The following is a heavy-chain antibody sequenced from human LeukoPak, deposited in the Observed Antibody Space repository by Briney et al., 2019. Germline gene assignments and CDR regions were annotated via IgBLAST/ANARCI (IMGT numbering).Heavy chain of an antibody. CDR1: GGSISSYY. CDR2: IYYSGST. J-gene: IGHJ4*02. CDR3: ARLDYDSSGYYLDY. Sequence: PPETLSLTCTVSGGSISSYYWSWIRQPPGKGLEWIGYIYYSGSTNYNPSLKSRVTISVDTSKNQFSLKLSSVTAADTAVYYCARLDYDSSGYYLDYWGQGTLVTVSS. V-gene: IGHV4-59*08. D-gene: IGHD3-22*01.